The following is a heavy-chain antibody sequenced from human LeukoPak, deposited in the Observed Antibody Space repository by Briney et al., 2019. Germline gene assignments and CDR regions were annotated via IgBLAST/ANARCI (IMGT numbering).Heavy chain of an antibody. D-gene: IGHD6-13*01. Sequence: GGSLRLSCAASGFTFSSYGMHWVRQAPGKGLEWVAFIRYDGSNKYYADSVKGRFTISRDNSKNTLYLQMNSLRAEDTAVYYCARVLGPDSSSWYPYYHYYMDVWGKGTTVTVSS. CDR3: ARVLGPDSSSWYPYYHYYMDV. J-gene: IGHJ6*03. V-gene: IGHV3-30*02. CDR1: GFTFSSYG. CDR2: IRYDGSNK.